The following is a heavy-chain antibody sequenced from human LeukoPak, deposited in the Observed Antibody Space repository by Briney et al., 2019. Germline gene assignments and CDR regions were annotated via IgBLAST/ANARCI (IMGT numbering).Heavy chain of an antibody. CDR1: GYTFRSYY. D-gene: IGHD3-22*01. Sequence: ASVKVSCKTSGYTFRSYYMHWVRQAPGQGLEWMGVINPSGGSTTYAQKFQGRVTMTRDTSTSTANMELSSLRSEDTAVYYCARVMYYYDSDVSGDAFDVWGQGTMVTVSS. V-gene: IGHV1-46*01. CDR3: ARVMYYYDSDVSGDAFDV. CDR2: INPSGGST. J-gene: IGHJ3*01.